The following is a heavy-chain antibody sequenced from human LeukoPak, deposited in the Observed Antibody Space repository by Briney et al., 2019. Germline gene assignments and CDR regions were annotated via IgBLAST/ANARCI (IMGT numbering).Heavy chain of an antibody. D-gene: IGHD5-18*01. CDR2: IYSGGNT. V-gene: IGHV3-66*01. CDR1: GGSFSGYY. CDR3: ARVIVDTGYDAFDI. J-gene: IGHJ3*02. Sequence: ETLSLTCAVYGGSFSGYYWSWIRQPPGKGLEWLSIIYSGGNTYYADSGKGRFTISRDNSKNAVFLQMNSLRAEDTAVYYCARVIVDTGYDAFDIWGQGTMVTVSS.